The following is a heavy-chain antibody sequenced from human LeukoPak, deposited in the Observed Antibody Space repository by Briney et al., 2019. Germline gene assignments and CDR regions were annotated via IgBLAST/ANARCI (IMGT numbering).Heavy chain of an antibody. CDR2: IYHSGST. V-gene: IGHV4-4*02. Sequence: SETLSLTCAVSGGSISSSNWWSWVRQPPGKGLEWIGEIYHSGSTNYNPSLKSRVTISVDKSKNQFSLKLSSVTAADTAVYYCAVLCWPTPLNLDYWGQGTLVTVSS. CDR3: AVLCWPTPLNLDY. D-gene: IGHD4-23*01. J-gene: IGHJ4*02. CDR1: GGSISSSNW.